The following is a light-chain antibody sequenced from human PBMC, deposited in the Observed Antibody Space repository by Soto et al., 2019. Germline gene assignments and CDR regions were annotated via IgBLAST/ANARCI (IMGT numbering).Light chain of an antibody. CDR2: GAS. V-gene: IGKV3D-20*02. CDR3: QQRSNWFIT. J-gene: IGKJ5*01. Sequence: EIVLTQSPGTLSLSPGERATLSCRASQSVSNNYLAWYQQKPGQAPRLLIYGASNRATGIPDRFSGSGSGTDFTLTIGRLEPEDFAVYYCQQRSNWFITFGQGTRLEI. CDR1: QSVSNNY.